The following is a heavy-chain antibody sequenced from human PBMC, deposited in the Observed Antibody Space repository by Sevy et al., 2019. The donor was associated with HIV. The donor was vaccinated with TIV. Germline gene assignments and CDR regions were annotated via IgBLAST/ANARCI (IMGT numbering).Heavy chain of an antibody. CDR3: GERVAGALAALDI. D-gene: IGHD3-16*01. J-gene: IGHJ3*02. V-gene: IGHV3-23*01. Sequence: GGSLRLSCAASGFTFRNYVMNWVRQPPGKGLEWVSVISDGGGTTYYADSVKGRFTISRDDSKSTLYLQMNSLRVEDTAEYFWGERVAGALAALDIWGQGTMVTVSS. CDR2: ISDGGGTT. CDR1: GFTFRNYV.